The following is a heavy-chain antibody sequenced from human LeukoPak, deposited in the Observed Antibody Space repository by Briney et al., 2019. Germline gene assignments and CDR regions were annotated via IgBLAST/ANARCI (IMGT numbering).Heavy chain of an antibody. CDR1: GFFFNTNA. CDR2: IGNSDET. CDR3: ARDPGAYGSGSSDAFDI. V-gene: IGHV3-66*01. Sequence: GGSLRLSCAASGFFFNTNAMSWVRQAPGMGLEWVAAIGNSDETYYADSVKGRFTISRDNSKNTLYLQMNSLRAEDTAVYYCARDPGAYGSGSSDAFDIWGQGTMVTVSS. J-gene: IGHJ3*02. D-gene: IGHD3-10*01.